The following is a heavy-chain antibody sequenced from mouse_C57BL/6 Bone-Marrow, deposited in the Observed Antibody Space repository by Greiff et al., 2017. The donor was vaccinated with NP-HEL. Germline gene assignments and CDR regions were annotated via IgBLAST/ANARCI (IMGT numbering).Heavy chain of an antibody. CDR3: ARMGYYLFYWYFDV. CDR1: GFTFSDYG. J-gene: IGHJ1*03. Sequence: DVMLVESGGGLVKPGGSLKLSCAASGFTFSDYGMHWVRQAPEKGLEWVAYISSGSSTIYYADTVKGRFTISRDNAKNTLFLQMTILRSEDTSMDYCARMGYYLFYWYFDVWGTGTTVPVSS. CDR2: ISSGSSTI. V-gene: IGHV5-17*01. D-gene: IGHD2-3*01.